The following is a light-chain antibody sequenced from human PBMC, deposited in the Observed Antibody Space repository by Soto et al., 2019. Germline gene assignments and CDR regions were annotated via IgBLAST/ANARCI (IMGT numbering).Light chain of an antibody. CDR2: DVS. CDR3: QQRGRLPVT. J-gene: IGKJ4*01. CDR1: QSVNIY. V-gene: IGKV3-11*01. Sequence: EIVLTQAPATLSLSPGERATLSCRASQSVNIYLAWYQQKPGQAPRLLIYDVSNRATGIPARFSSSGSWTDFTLTITSLDPEDFAFYYCQQRGRLPVTFGGGTKVEIK.